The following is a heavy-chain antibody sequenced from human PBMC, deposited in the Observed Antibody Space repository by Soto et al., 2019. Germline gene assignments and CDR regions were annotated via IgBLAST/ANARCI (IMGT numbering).Heavy chain of an antibody. CDR2: ISSSGSTI. CDR1: GFTLSDYY. D-gene: IGHD3-10*01. Sequence: PGGSLRLSCAASGFTLSDYYMSWIRQAPGKGLEWVSYISSSGSTIYYADSVKGRFTISRDNAKNSLYLQMNSLRDEDTAVYYCARDRVTMVRGVIRYYGMDVWGQGTTVTVSS. CDR3: ARDRVTMVRGVIRYYGMDV. V-gene: IGHV3-11*04. J-gene: IGHJ6*02.